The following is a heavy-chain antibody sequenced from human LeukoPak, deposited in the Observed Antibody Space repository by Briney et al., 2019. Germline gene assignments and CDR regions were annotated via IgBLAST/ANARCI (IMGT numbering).Heavy chain of an antibody. V-gene: IGHV4-34*01. CDR2: INHSGST. CDR3: ASLYDFWSGAGDYYYMDV. J-gene: IGHJ6*03. Sequence: SETLSLTCAVYGGSFSGYYWSWIRQPPGKGLEWIGEINHSGSTNYNPSLKSRVAISVDTSKNQFSLKLSSVTAADTAVYYCASLYDFWSGAGDYYYMDVWGKGTTVTVSS. CDR1: GGSFSGYY. D-gene: IGHD3-3*01.